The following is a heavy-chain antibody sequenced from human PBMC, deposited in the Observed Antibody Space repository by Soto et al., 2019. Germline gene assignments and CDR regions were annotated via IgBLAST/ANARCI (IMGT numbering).Heavy chain of an antibody. D-gene: IGHD3-16*01. CDR3: AGGGGGETFDP. CDR1: GFTFSSYS. Sequence: EVQLVESGGGLVKPGGSLRLSCAASGFTFSSYSMNWVRQAPGKGLEWVSSISSSSSYIYYADSVKGRFTISRDNAKNSLYLEMNSLGAEDTAVYFCAGGGGGETFDPWGQGTLVTVSS. J-gene: IGHJ5*02. V-gene: IGHV3-21*01. CDR2: ISSSSSYI.